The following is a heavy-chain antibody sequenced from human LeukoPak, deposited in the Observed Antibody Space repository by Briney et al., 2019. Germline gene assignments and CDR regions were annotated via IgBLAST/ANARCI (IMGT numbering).Heavy chain of an antibody. CDR3: ARGDYYGSGTFDY. Sequence: SETLSLTCAVYGGSFSGYYWSWIRQPPGKGLEWIGEINHSGSTNYNPSLKSRVTISVDTSKNQFSLKLSSVTAADTAVYYCARGDYYGSGTFDYRGQGTLVTVSS. CDR2: INHSGST. CDR1: GGSFSGYY. V-gene: IGHV4-34*01. D-gene: IGHD3-10*01. J-gene: IGHJ4*02.